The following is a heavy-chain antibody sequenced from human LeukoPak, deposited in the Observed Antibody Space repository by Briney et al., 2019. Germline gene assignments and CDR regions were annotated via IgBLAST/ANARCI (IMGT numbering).Heavy chain of an antibody. CDR3: ARGAPVAIFGPGYDEYFEY. CDR1: VYTFDNYD. Sequence: ASVKVSCKSSVYTFDNYDINWVRQAAGQGGEGMGWMYPDSGNTGYAHKFQGTVTMARDTSLTTAYLELTGLTSGDTAIYYCARGAPVAIFGPGYDEYFEYWGQGTVVIVSS. CDR2: MYPDSGNT. V-gene: IGHV1-8*01. D-gene: IGHD3-3*01. J-gene: IGHJ4*02.